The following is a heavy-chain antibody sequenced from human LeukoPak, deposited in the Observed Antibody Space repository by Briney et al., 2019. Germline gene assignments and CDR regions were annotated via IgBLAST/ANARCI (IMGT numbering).Heavy chain of an antibody. Sequence: GASVKVSCKASGYTFISYGINWVRQAPGQGLEWMGWISPYNGYTNYAQKFQGRVTMTTLTSTSTADMELRTLGFDDTAVYYCARDGVYCSGGSCYSGNWFDPWGQGTLVTVSS. J-gene: IGHJ5*02. V-gene: IGHV1-18*01. CDR1: GYTFISYG. D-gene: IGHD2-15*01. CDR2: ISPYNGYT. CDR3: ARDGVYCSGGSCYSGNWFDP.